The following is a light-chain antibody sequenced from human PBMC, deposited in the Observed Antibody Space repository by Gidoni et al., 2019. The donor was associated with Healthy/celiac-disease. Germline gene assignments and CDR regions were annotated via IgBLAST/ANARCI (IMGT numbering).Light chain of an antibody. CDR1: QGIRND. J-gene: IGKJ2*01. CDR3: LQDYNYPYT. V-gene: IGKV1-6*01. Sequence: AIQMTQYPSSLSASVGDRVTITCRASQGIRNDLGWYQQKPGKAPKLLIYAASSLQSGVPSRFSGSGSGTDFTLTISSLQPEDFATYYCLQDYNYPYTFGQXTKLEIK. CDR2: AAS.